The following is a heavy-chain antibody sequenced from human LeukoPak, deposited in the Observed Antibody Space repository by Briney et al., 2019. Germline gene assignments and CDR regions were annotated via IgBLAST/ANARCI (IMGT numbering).Heavy chain of an antibody. D-gene: IGHD3-22*01. J-gene: IGHJ4*02. CDR3: ARGGNYDSSGYDGY. Sequence: PGGSLRLSCAASGFTFSSYSMNWVRQAPGKGLEWVSSISSSSSYIYYADSVKGRFTISRDNAKNSLYLQMNSLRAEGTAVYYCARGGNYDSSGYDGYWGQGTLVTVSS. CDR2: ISSSSSYI. CDR1: GFTFSSYS. V-gene: IGHV3-21*01.